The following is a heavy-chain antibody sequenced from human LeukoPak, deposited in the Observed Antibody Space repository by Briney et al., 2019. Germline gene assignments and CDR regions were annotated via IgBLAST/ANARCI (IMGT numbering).Heavy chain of an antibody. Sequence: GASVKVSCKASGGTFSSYAISWVRQAPGQGLEWMGGIIPIFGTANYALNFQGRVTITADESTSTAYMELSSLRSEDTAVYYCARDLGGTSGWYRSFDYWGQGTLVTVSS. V-gene: IGHV1-69*13. J-gene: IGHJ4*02. D-gene: IGHD6-19*01. CDR2: IIPIFGTA. CDR1: GGTFSSYA. CDR3: ARDLGGTSGWYRSFDY.